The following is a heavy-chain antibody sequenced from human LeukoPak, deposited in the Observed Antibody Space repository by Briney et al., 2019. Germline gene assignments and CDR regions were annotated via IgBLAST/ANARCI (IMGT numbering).Heavy chain of an antibody. CDR3: ARDRVTYSTSSGVDY. Sequence: ASVNVSCKASGYTFSTYGISWVRQAPGQGLEWMGRISAYNGNTNYAQEFQGRVTMTTDTSTTTAYMELRSLRSDDTAVYYCARDRVTYSTSSGVDYWGQGTLVTVSS. V-gene: IGHV1-18*01. CDR1: GYTFSTYG. J-gene: IGHJ4*02. D-gene: IGHD6-6*01. CDR2: ISAYNGNT.